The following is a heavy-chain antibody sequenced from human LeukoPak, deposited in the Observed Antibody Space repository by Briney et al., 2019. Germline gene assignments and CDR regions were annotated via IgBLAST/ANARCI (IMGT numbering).Heavy chain of an antibody. CDR2: IIPIFGTA. CDR3: ALTGYYDSSGYYYYPPFDY. CDR1: GGTFSSYA. J-gene: IGHJ4*02. V-gene: IGHV1-69*05. D-gene: IGHD3-22*01. Sequence: GASVKVSCKASGGTFSSYAISWVRQAPGQGLEWMGRIIPIFGTANYAQKFQGRVTITTDESTSTAYMELSSLRSEDTAMYYCALTGYYDSSGYYYYPPFDYWGQGTLVTVSS.